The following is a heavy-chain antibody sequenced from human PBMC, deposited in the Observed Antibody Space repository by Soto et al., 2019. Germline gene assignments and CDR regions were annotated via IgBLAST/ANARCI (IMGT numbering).Heavy chain of an antibody. CDR3: ARDSIARSFGWFDY. CDR1: GGSISSGGYY. J-gene: IGHJ4*02. Sequence: TSETLSLTCTVSGGSISSGGYYWSWIRQHPGKGLEWIGYIYYSGSTYYNPSLKSRVTISVDTSKNQFSLKLSSVTAADTAVYYCARDSIARSFGWFDYWGQGTLVTVSS. CDR2: IYYSGST. V-gene: IGHV4-31*03. D-gene: IGHD3-10*01.